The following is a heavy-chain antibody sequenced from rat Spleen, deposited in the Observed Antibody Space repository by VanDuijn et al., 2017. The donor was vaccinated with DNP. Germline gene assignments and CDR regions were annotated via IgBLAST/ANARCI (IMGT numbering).Heavy chain of an antibody. Sequence: EVQLQESGPGLVKPSQSLSLTCSVTGYSITSDYWGWIRQFPGNKMEYIGHITYSGSTTYNPSLKSRISITRDTSKNQFFLQLNSVITEDTATYYCVRWVRALDYWGQGVMVTVSS. D-gene: IGHD4-1*01. CDR2: ITYSGST. V-gene: IGHV3-1*01. J-gene: IGHJ2*01. CDR1: GYSITSDY. CDR3: VRWVRALDY.